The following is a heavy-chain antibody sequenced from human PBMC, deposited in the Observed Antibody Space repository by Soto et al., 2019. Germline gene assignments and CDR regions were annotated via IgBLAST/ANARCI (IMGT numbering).Heavy chain of an antibody. V-gene: IGHV1-69*01. CDR1: GGTFSSSA. CDR3: ARGPFEAARYYGMDV. CDR2: LIPIFGTA. Sequence: QVQLVQSGAEVKNTGSSVKFSGKASGGTFSSSAISWVRQAPGPGLEWMGGLIPIFGTAHYAQKFHGRVTITADESTSTAYRELSGLRSEDTAVDYCARGPFEAARYYGMDVWGHGTTVTVSS. D-gene: IGHD6-6*01. J-gene: IGHJ6*02.